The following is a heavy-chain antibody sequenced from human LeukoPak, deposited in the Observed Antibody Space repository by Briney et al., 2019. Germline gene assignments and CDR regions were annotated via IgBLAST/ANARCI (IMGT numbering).Heavy chain of an antibody. V-gene: IGHV1-69*06. D-gene: IGHD2-15*01. J-gene: IGHJ5*02. CDR1: GGTFSSYA. Sequence: SVKVSCKASGGTFSSYAISWVRQAPGQGLEWMGGFIPIFGTANYAQKFQGRVTITADKSTSTAYMELSSLRSEDTAVYYCAREMVAARNWFDPWGQGTLVTVSS. CDR3: AREMVAARNWFDP. CDR2: FIPIFGTA.